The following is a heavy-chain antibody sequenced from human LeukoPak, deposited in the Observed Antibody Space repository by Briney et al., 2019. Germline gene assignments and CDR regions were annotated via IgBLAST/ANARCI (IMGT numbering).Heavy chain of an antibody. Sequence: PSQTLSLTCTVSGGSISSGDYYWSWIRQPPGKGLEWIGYIYYSGSTYYNPSLKSRVTISVDTSKNQFSLKLSSVTAADTAVYYCARSRITMVRGVIITDYGMDVWGQGTTVTVSS. CDR1: GGSISSGDYY. CDR2: IYYSGST. J-gene: IGHJ6*02. D-gene: IGHD3-10*01. CDR3: ARSRITMVRGVIITDYGMDV. V-gene: IGHV4-30-4*01.